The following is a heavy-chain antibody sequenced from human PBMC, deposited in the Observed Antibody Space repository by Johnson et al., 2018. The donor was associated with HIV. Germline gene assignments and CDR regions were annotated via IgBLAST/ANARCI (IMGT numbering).Heavy chain of an antibody. CDR1: GFPFRDSA. CDR3: ARGRKTVTTVRPSAFDI. CDR2: ISYDGSNK. V-gene: IGHV3-30-3*01. J-gene: IGHJ3*02. D-gene: IGHD4-17*01. Sequence: QVQLVESGGGVVQPGRSLRLSCAASGFPFRDSAMHWVRQAPGRGLEWVAVISYDGSNKYYADSVKGRFTISRDNSKNTLYLQMNSLRAEDTAVYYCARGRKTVTTVRPSAFDIWGQGTMVTVSS.